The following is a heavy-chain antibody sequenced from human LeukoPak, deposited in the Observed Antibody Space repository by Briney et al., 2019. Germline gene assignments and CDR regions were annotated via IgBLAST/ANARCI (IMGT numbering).Heavy chain of an antibody. Sequence: PSETLSLTCTVSGYSISSGYYWGWIRQPPGKGLEWIGSIYHSGSTYYNPSLKSRVTISVDTSKNQFSLKLSSVTAADTAVYYCARSALGYSYGVGAFDIWGQGTMVTVSS. CDR2: IYHSGST. V-gene: IGHV4-38-2*02. CDR3: ARSALGYSYGVGAFDI. D-gene: IGHD5-18*01. CDR1: GYSISSGYY. J-gene: IGHJ3*02.